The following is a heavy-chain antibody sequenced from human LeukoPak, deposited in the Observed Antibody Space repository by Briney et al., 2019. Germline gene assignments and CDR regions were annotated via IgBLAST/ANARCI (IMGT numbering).Heavy chain of an antibody. CDR2: IRSKAYGGTT. J-gene: IGHJ6*02. CDR1: GFTFGDYA. CDR3: TSAIAAAGTGLDYYYGMDV. V-gene: IGHV3-49*04. D-gene: IGHD6-13*01. Sequence: GGSLRLSCTASGFTFGDYAMSWVRQAPGKGLEWVGFIRSKAYGGTTEYAASVKGRFTISRDDSKSIAYLQMNSLKTEDTAVYYCTSAIAAAGTGLDYYYGMDVWGQGTTVTVSS.